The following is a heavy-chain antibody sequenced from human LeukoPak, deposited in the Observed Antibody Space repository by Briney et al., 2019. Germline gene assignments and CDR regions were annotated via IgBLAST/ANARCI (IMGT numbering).Heavy chain of an antibody. V-gene: IGHV4-38-2*02. CDR2: IYYSGTT. D-gene: IGHD6-13*01. CDR1: GYSISSGYY. Sequence: SETLSLTCTVSGYSISSGYYWGWIRQPPGKGLEWIGGIYYSGTTYYNPSLKSRVTISVDTSKNQFSLKLSSVTAADTAVYYCARGNLAAAGNYWGQGALVTVSS. J-gene: IGHJ4*02. CDR3: ARGNLAAAGNY.